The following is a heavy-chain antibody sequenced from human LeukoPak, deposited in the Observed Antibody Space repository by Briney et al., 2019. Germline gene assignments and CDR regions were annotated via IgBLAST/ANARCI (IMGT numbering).Heavy chain of an antibody. D-gene: IGHD3-10*01. CDR1: GDSISSGSH. CDR2: ISHSGTT. Sequence: SETLSLTCTVSGDSISSGSHWGWLRPPPGKGLEWIGCISHSGTTYYSPSFKSRVAISVDTSKKHFSLNLNSVTAADTAVYYCARELLNYNPAGYWGQGTLVTVSS. J-gene: IGHJ4*02. V-gene: IGHV4-38-2*02. CDR3: ARELLNYNPAGY.